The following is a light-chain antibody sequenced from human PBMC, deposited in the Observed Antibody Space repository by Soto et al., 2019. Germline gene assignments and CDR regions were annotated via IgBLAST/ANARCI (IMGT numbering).Light chain of an antibody. Sequence: EIVFTQSPNTLSFSPGEKATPPCRASQSVSSSYLAWYQQTPGQAPRPLIYGASSRATGIPDRFSGSGSGTDFTLTISRLEPEDFAVYYCQQYGSSPWTFGQGTKVDIK. CDR3: QQYGSSPWT. CDR2: GAS. V-gene: IGKV3-20*01. CDR1: QSVSSSY. J-gene: IGKJ1*01.